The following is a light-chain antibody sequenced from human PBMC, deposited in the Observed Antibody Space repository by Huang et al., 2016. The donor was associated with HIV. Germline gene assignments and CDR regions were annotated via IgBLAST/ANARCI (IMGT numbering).Light chain of an antibody. CDR2: RAS. V-gene: IGKV3-15*01. CDR3: QQYDHWPPT. J-gene: IGKJ1*01. CDR1: GSVSTN. Sequence: ETVMTQSPATLSVSPGERASLSCRANGSVSTNVAWYQQKSGQPPRLLVSRASTRAAGVPARFSGSGSGTDFTLTITSLQSEDFAVYSCQQYDHWPPTFGQGTKLEIK.